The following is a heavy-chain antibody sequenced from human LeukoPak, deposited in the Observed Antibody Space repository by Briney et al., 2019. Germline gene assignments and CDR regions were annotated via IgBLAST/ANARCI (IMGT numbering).Heavy chain of an antibody. D-gene: IGHD5/OR15-5a*01. V-gene: IGHV3-23*01. CDR3: AKMRVPYYYYMDV. J-gene: IGHJ6*03. Sequence: GGSLRLSCAAFGSTFSSYAISWFRQPPEKGLEGFSAFSGSGGSTYSAGSVKGRFTMSRDNSKNTLYLQMNSLRAEDTAVYYCAKMRVPYYYYMDVWGKGTTVTVSS. CDR1: GSTFSSYA. CDR2: FSGSGGST.